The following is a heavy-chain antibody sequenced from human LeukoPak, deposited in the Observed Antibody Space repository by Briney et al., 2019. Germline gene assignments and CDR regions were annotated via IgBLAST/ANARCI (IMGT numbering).Heavy chain of an antibody. Sequence: SETLSLTCTVSGDSISTGNYYWSWIRQPAGKGLEWIGRIYTSGSTHYNPSLKSRVTISVDTSKNQFSLKLSSVTAADAAVYYCAASTGYQYFDYWGQGTLVTVSS. D-gene: IGHD3-9*01. CDR3: AASTGYQYFDY. J-gene: IGHJ4*02. V-gene: IGHV4-61*02. CDR1: GDSISTGNYY. CDR2: IYTSGST.